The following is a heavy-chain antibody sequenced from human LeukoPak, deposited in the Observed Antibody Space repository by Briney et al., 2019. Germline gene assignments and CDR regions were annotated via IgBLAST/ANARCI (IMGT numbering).Heavy chain of an antibody. J-gene: IGHJ3*02. CDR2: ISSSGSTI. V-gene: IGHV3-48*03. CDR1: GFTFSSYE. CDR3: ARDGFGITMVRGVIIPTTDAFDI. Sequence: GGSLRLSCAASGFTFSSYEMNWVRQAPGKGLEWVSYISSSGSTIYYADSVKGRFTISRDNAKNSLYLQMNSLRAEDTAVYYCARDGFGITMVRGVIIPTTDAFDIWGQGTMVTVSS. D-gene: IGHD3-10*01.